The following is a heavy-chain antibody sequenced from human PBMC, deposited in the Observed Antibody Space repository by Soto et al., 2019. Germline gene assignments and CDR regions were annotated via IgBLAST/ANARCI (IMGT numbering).Heavy chain of an antibody. V-gene: IGHV3-30*18. Sequence: GTLRRSCGLAGFSFSRYSRYWVRKAPAKGLELVAAMSIYGRTEYYADSVKGRFTISRDNSTGTLDLQMKSMRVEDTAIYYCAKERVSDHSSGWPQGHWGQGTLVTVSS. D-gene: IGHD6-19*01. CDR3: AKERVSDHSSGWPQGH. CDR2: MSIYGRTE. CDR1: GFSFSRYS. J-gene: IGHJ4*02.